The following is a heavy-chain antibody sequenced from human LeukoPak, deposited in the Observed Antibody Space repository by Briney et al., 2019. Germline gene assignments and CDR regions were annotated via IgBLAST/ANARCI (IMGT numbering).Heavy chain of an antibody. CDR1: GGSISSGGYY. CDR3: ARDAMHYDLWSGYLGWFDP. Sequence: PSETLSLTCTVSGGSISSGGYYWSWIRQHPGKGLEWIGYIYYSGSTYYNSYLKNRVTISVDTSKNQFSLKLSSVTAADTAVYYCARDAMHYDLWSGYLGWFDPWGQGTLVTVSS. CDR2: IYYSGST. J-gene: IGHJ5*02. D-gene: IGHD3-3*01. V-gene: IGHV4-31*03.